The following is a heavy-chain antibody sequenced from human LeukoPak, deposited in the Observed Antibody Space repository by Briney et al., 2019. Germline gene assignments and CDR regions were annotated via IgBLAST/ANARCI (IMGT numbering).Heavy chain of an antibody. J-gene: IGHJ6*02. V-gene: IGHV4-34*01. CDR3: ARALPYYYYAMDV. Sequence: SETLSLTCTVSGGSISGYYWSWIRQPPGKGLEWIGEINHSGSTNYNPSLKSRVTISVDTSKNQFSLKLSSVTAADTAVYYCARALPYYYYAMDVWGQGTTVTVSS. CDR2: INHSGST. CDR1: GGSISGYY.